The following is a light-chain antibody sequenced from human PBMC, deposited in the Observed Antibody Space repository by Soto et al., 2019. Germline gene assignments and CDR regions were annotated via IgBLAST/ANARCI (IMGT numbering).Light chain of an antibody. J-gene: IGLJ1*01. CDR3: CSFAGSSTPYV. V-gene: IGLV2-23*01. Sequence: QSALTQPASVSGPPGQSITISCTGTSSDVGTYTLVSWYQQHPDKAPKLMIYETSKRPSGVSNRFSGSKSGNTASLTISGLQAEDEADYYCCSFAGSSTPYVFGPGTKVTVL. CDR1: SSDVGTYTL. CDR2: ETS.